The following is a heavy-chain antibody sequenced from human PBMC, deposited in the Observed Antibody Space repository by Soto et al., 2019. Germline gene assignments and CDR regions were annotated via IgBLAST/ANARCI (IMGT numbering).Heavy chain of an antibody. Sequence: GGSLRLSCAASGFTFSSYSMNWVRQAPGKGLEWVSYISSSGRTIYYADSVKGRFTISRDNAKNSLYLQMNSLRAEDTAVYYCARHGYYYDSSGYSDAFDIWGQGTMVTVSS. CDR2: ISSSGRTI. V-gene: IGHV3-48*01. CDR1: GFTFSSYS. J-gene: IGHJ3*02. D-gene: IGHD3-22*01. CDR3: ARHGYYYDSSGYSDAFDI.